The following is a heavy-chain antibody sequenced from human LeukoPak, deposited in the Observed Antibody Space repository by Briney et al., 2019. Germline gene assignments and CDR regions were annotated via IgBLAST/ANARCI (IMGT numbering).Heavy chain of an antibody. CDR1: GYTFSSYL. CDR2: INPSGGST. D-gene: IGHD3-10*01. CDR3: ARDLGLRGVTNWFDP. V-gene: IGHV1-46*01. J-gene: IGHJ5*02. Sequence: ASVTVSCKASGYTFSSYLMHWVRQAPGQGLEWMGLINPSGGSTSYAQKFQGRVTMTRDTSTSTVYMELSSLRSEDTAVYYCARDLGLRGVTNWFDPWGQGTLVTVSS.